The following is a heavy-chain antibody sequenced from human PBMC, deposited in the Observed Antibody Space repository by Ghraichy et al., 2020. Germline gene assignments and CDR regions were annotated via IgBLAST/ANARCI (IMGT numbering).Heavy chain of an antibody. CDR1: GFTFSNYG. CDR2: ISYDGSEE. V-gene: IGHV3-30*18. J-gene: IGHJ6*03. D-gene: IGHD4-17*01. Sequence: GGSLRLSCAASGFTFSNYGMHWVRQAPGKGLEWMAVISYDGSEEYYADSVKGRFTISRDNSKKTLYLQMNSLTAEDTAVYHCAKVLAYGDYYYYYLLHGRLGQRGRGHRLL. CDR3: AKVLAYGDYYYYYLLHGR.